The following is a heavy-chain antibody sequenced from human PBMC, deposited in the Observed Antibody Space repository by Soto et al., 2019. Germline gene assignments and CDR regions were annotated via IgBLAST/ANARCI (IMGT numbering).Heavy chain of an antibody. CDR3: ARCRRYLSFDP. CDR1: CGSNCSSIYY. D-gene: IGHD3-9*01. Sequence: LSLTCTSSCGSNCSSIYYWDWLRWHTAKGWEWIGSIYYSGSTYYNPALKSRGTTSVDTSKNQFSLKLSSVASADTAVYYCARCRRYLSFDPWVERTLVTVS. V-gene: IGHV4-39*01. CDR2: IYYSGST. J-gene: IGHJ5*02.